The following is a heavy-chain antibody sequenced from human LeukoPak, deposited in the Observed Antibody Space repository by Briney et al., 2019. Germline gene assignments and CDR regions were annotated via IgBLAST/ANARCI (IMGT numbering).Heavy chain of an antibody. J-gene: IGHJ3*02. V-gene: IGHV3-30-3*01. CDR2: ISYDGSNK. D-gene: IGHD2-15*01. CDR1: GFTFSSYA. Sequence: GGSLRLSCAASGFTFSSYAMHWVRQAPGKGLEWVAVISYDGSNKYYADSVKGRFTISRDNSKNTLYLQMNSLRAEDTAVYYCARDLLGYCSGGSCRNDAFDIWGQGSMVTVSS. CDR3: ARDLLGYCSGGSCRNDAFDI.